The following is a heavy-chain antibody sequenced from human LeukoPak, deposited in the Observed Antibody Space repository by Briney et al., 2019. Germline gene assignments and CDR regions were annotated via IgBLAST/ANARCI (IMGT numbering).Heavy chain of an antibody. CDR3: ARAVGGAFYMDV. J-gene: IGHJ6*03. CDR2: FYSGGAT. D-gene: IGHD2-15*01. V-gene: IGHV3-53*01. Sequence: GGSLRLSCVASGLTVNSSFISWVRQAPGKGLEWASVFYSGGATYFADSVKGRFTMSRDNSKNTLYLQMNNLRAEDTGMYYCARAVGGAFYMDVWGKGTTVTVSS. CDR1: GLTVNSSF.